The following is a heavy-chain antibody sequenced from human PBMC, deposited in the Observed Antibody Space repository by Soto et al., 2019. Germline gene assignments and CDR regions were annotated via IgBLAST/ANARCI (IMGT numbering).Heavy chain of an antibody. CDR1: CGSFSGHS. V-gene: IGHV4-34*01. CDR3: STRAYDTNGYYRFDP. Sequence: KSSDTLSLTCAVFCGSFSGHSWTWIRQSPGKGLEWIGDINHSGRVNYSPSLKSRVTISLDTSKNQFSLTLSAVTAADTAMYYCSTRAYDTNGYYRFDPWGQGTLVTVSS. CDR2: INHSGRV. D-gene: IGHD3-22*01. J-gene: IGHJ5*01.